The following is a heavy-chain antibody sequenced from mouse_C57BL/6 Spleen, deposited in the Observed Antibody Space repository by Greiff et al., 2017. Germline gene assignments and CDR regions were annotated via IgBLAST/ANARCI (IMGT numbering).Heavy chain of an antibody. D-gene: IGHD2-4*01. CDR3: ARSDDYGDYAMDD. CDR1: GYSFTGYY. V-gene: IGHV1-42*01. J-gene: IGHJ4*01. CDR2: INPSTGGT. Sequence: EVKLVESGPELVKPGASVKISCKASGYSFTGYYMNWVKQSPEKSLEWIGEINPSTGGTTYNQKFQAKATLTVDKSSSTAYMQLKSLTSEDAAVYDCARSDDYGDYAMDDWGQGTSVTVSS.